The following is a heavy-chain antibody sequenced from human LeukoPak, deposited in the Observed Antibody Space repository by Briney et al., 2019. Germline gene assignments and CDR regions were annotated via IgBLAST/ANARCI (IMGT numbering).Heavy chain of an antibody. V-gene: IGHV3-74*01. D-gene: IGHD4-17*01. CDR2: INPNGITT. CDR3: ARDFAGDRDY. Sequence: GGSLRLSCAASGFIFRNYWMHWVRQAPGKGLVWVARINPNGITTTYTDSVKGRFTISRDNAKNTLYLQMNSLRVEDTAVYYCARDFAGDRDYWGQGTLVTVSS. CDR1: GFIFRNYW. J-gene: IGHJ4*02.